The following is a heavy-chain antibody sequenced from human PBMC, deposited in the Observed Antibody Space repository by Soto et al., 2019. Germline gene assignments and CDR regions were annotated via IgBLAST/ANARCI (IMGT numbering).Heavy chain of an antibody. J-gene: IGHJ3*02. CDR3: AKGGGYYDILTGYYAGDAFDI. CDR1: GFTFSSYA. Sequence: PGGSLRLSCAASGFTFSSYAMSWVRQAPGKGLEWVSAISGSGGSTYYADSVKGRFTISRDNSKNTLYLQMNSLRAEDTAVYYCAKGGGYYDILTGYYAGDAFDIWGQGTMVTV. CDR2: ISGSGGST. D-gene: IGHD3-9*01. V-gene: IGHV3-23*01.